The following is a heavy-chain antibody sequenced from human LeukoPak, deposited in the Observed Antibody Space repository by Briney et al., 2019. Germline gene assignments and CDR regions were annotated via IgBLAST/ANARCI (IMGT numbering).Heavy chain of an antibody. V-gene: IGHV4-59*01. CDR3: ARGVDDAFDI. J-gene: IGHJ3*02. CDR1: GGSISSYY. Sequence: SETLSLTSTVSGGSISSYYWSWIRQPPGKGLEWIGYIYYSGSTNYNPSLKSRVTISVDTSKNQFSLKLSSVTAADTAVYYCARGVDDAFDIWGQGTMVTVSS. CDR2: IYYSGST.